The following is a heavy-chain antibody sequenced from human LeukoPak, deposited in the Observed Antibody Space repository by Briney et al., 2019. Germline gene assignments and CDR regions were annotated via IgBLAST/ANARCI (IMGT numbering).Heavy chain of an antibody. CDR1: GFTFSSYG. CDR2: ISYDGSNK. CDR3: AKGFAYYYDSSGYQIDY. Sequence: GRSLGLSCAASGFTFSSYGMHWVRQAPGKGLEWVAVISYDGSNKYYADSVKGRFTISRDNSKNTLYLQMNSLRAEDTAVYYCAKGFAYYYDSSGYQIDYWGQGTLVTVSS. D-gene: IGHD3-22*01. V-gene: IGHV3-30*18. J-gene: IGHJ4*02.